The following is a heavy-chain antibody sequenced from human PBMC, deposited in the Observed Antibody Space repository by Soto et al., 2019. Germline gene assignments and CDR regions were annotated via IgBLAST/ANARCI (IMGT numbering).Heavy chain of an antibody. V-gene: IGHV1-3*01. D-gene: IGHD2-2*02. J-gene: IGHJ4*02. CDR3: ARGRRTCTEKTCYTGFDF. Sequence: QVHLVQSGAEVKTPGASVTISCKASGYTFSDYGIHWIRQAPGQRPEWLGWILCLNDRKEYSQKFQGRISLTRDTSASTAYMGLRRLRSEDTAVYYCARGRRTCTEKTCYTGFDFWGQGSLVSVSS. CDR2: ILCLNDRK. CDR1: GYTFSDYG.